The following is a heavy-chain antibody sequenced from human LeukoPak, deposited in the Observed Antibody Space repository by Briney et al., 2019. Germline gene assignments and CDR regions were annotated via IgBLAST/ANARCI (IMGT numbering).Heavy chain of an antibody. Sequence: SETLSLTCAVYGGSFSGYYWSWIRQPPGKGLEWTGEINHSGSTNYNPSPKSRVTISVDTSKNQFSLKLSSVTAADTAVYYCARARIVGAYFDYWGQGTLVTVSS. CDR2: INHSGST. D-gene: IGHD1-26*01. CDR1: GGSFSGYY. V-gene: IGHV4-34*01. J-gene: IGHJ4*02. CDR3: ARARIVGAYFDY.